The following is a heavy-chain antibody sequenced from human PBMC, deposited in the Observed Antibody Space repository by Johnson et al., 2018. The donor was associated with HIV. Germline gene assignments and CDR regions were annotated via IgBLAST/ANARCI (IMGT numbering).Heavy chain of an antibody. CDR1: GFTFSNYG. V-gene: IGHV3-33*01. CDR2: IWYDGSNK. CDR3: ASLSDDAFDF. Sequence: QEKLVESGGGLVQPGGSLRLSCAASGFTFSNYGMHWVRQTPGKGLEWVAVIWYDGSNKYYADSVKGRFTISRDNSENTLYLQMNSLKAEDTAVYYCASLSDDAFDFWGQGTMVIVSS. J-gene: IGHJ3*01.